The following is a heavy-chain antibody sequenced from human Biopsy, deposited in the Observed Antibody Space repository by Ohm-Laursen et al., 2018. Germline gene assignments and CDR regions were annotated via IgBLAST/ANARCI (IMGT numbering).Heavy chain of an antibody. CDR2: ITHSGST. J-gene: IGHJ6*02. V-gene: IGHV4-34*01. CDR1: GGSFNGYF. Sequence: SETLSLTCAVYGGSFNGYFWSWIRQPPGKGLEWIGDITHSGSTNYNPSLKSRVTISVDTAKKQFSLSLRSVTAADTAVYYCARVPLPGIGAAYQGRFLYGMDVWGQGTTVSVSS. D-gene: IGHD6-13*01. CDR3: ARVPLPGIGAAYQGRFLYGMDV.